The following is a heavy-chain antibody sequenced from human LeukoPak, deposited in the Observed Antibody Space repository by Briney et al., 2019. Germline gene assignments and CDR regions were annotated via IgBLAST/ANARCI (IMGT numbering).Heavy chain of an antibody. CDR3: ARSKDLRLDDIYY. J-gene: IGHJ4*02. V-gene: IGHV1-69*13. CDR2: IIPIFGTA. CDR1: GYTFTSYG. D-gene: IGHD3-9*01. Sequence: GASVKVFCKASGYTFTSYGISWVRQAPGQGLEWMGGIIPIFGTANYAQKFQGRVTITADESTSSAYMELSSLSSEDTAVYYCARSKDLRLDDIYYWGQGTLVTVSS.